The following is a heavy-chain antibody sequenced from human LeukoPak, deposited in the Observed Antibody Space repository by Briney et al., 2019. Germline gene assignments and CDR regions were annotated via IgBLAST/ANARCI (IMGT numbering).Heavy chain of an antibody. V-gene: IGHV3-7*01. CDR1: GFTFSNYW. CDR2: IKQDGSEK. D-gene: IGHD5-12*01. J-gene: IGHJ4*02. CDR3: ARDRSGYSGYDFFDS. Sequence: GGSLRLSCAASGFTFSNYWMSWVRQAPGKGLEWVANIKQDGSEKYYVDSVKGRFTISRDNAKNSLYLQMNSLRAEDTAIYYCARDRSGYSGYDFFDSWGQGTLVTVSS.